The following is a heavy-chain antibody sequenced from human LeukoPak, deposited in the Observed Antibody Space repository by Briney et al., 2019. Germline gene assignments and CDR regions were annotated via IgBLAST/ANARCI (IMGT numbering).Heavy chain of an antibody. Sequence: PGGSLRLSCAASGLTFSNYSLSWVRQAPGKGLEWVSGISGSGKSTYYADSVKGRFTISRDNSKNTVYLQMNSLRAVDTAVYYCAKDGWELLRSEDYWGQGTLVTVSS. J-gene: IGHJ4*02. CDR3: AKDGWELLRSEDY. CDR2: ISGSGKST. V-gene: IGHV3-23*01. D-gene: IGHD2-15*01. CDR1: GLTFSNYS.